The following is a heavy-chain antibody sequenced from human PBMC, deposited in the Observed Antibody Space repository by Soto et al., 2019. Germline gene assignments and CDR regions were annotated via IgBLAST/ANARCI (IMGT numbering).Heavy chain of an antibody. CDR1: GYTFSAYY. V-gene: IGHV1-2*04. Sequence: QVQLVQSGVEVKNPGASVKVSCKASGYTFSAYYMHWVRQAPGQGLEWMGYMHPDSGDTNYAQKFQGWVTMTSDTSISTVYMELTRLKSDDTAVYYCTRRDSSWAFDIWCQGTMLTVSS. D-gene: IGHD2-21*02. CDR2: MHPDSGDT. J-gene: IGHJ3*02. CDR3: TRRDSSWAFDI.